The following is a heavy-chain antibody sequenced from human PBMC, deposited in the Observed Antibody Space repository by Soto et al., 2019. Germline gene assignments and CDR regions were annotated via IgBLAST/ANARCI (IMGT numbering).Heavy chain of an antibody. D-gene: IGHD1-26*01. CDR1: GFTFTNYA. Sequence: EVQLSESGGDLRQPGGSLRLSCAASGFTFTNYAMTWVRQTPGKGLEWVSGISASGGLKYYADSVRGRFTVSRDNSKKILYLQMDNLRGEDTALYYCAREVGAPSGWLDPWGQGTQVTVSS. CDR3: AREVGAPSGWLDP. V-gene: IGHV3-23*01. J-gene: IGHJ5*02. CDR2: ISASGGLK.